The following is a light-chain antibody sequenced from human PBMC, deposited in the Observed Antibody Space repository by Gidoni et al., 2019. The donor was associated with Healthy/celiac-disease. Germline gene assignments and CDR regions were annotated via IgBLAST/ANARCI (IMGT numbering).Light chain of an antibody. CDR1: SSNIGSNY. CDR2: RNN. Sequence: QSVLTQPPSASGTPGQRVTISCSGSSSNIGSNYVYWYQQLPGTAPKLLIYRNNHRPSGVPDRFSGSKSGTSASLAISGLRSEDEADYYCAAWDDSLSGLPWVFGGGTKLTVL. V-gene: IGLV1-47*01. J-gene: IGLJ3*02. CDR3: AAWDDSLSGLPWV.